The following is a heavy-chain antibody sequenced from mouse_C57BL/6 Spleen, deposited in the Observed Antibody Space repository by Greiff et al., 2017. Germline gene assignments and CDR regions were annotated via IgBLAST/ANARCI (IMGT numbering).Heavy chain of an antibody. D-gene: IGHD1-1*02. CDR2: INPGSGGT. CDR3: ARRRYYDSYAMDY. Sequence: QVHVKQSGAELVRPGTSVKVSCKASGYAFTNYLIEWVKQRPGQGLEWIGVINPGSGGTNYNEKFKGKATLTADKSSSTAYMQLSSLTSEDSAVYFCARRRYYDSYAMDYWGQGTSVTVSS. V-gene: IGHV1-54*01. J-gene: IGHJ4*01. CDR1: GYAFTNYL.